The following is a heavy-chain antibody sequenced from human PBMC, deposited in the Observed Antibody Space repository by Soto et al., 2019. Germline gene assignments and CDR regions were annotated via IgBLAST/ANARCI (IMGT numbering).Heavy chain of an antibody. CDR2: IDPSDSQT. CDR3: ARQIYDSDTGPNSQYYFDS. D-gene: IGHD3-22*01. V-gene: IGHV5-10-1*01. Sequence: GASLKISCKGSGYSFAGYWITWVRQKPWKGLEWMGRIDPSDSQTYYSPSFRGHVTISVTKSITTVFLQWSSLRASDTVMYYCARQIYDSDTGPNSQYYFDSWGQGTPVTVSS. J-gene: IGHJ4*02. CDR1: GYSFAGYW.